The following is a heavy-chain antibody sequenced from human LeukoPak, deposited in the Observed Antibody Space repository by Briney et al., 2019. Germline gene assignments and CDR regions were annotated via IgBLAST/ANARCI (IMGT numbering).Heavy chain of an antibody. CDR2: ISPDGTIT. CDR3: ARTENYIPEGLFDP. J-gene: IGHJ5*02. D-gene: IGHD5-24*01. Sequence: GGSLRLSCAASGFTFSNYWMHWVRQAPGKRLVWVSVISPDGTITNHADSVKGRFTISRDNAKSTLSLHMNSLRAEDTAVYYCARTENYIPEGLFDPWGQGTLVTVSS. CDR1: GFTFSNYW. V-gene: IGHV3-74*01.